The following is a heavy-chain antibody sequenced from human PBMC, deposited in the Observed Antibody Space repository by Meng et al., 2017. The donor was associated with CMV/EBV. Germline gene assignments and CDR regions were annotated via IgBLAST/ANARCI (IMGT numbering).Heavy chain of an antibody. D-gene: IGHD5-24*01. J-gene: IGHJ4*02. CDR3: ARTNGYLPSYFDY. Sequence: CAASGFTFSDYSMNWVRQDPGKGLEWVPSISSSSTYIYYADSVKGRFTISRDNAKDSLSLQMSSLRAEDTAMYYCARTNGYLPSYFDYWGQGTLVTVSS. CDR1: GFTFSDYS. V-gene: IGHV3-21*01. CDR2: ISSSSTYI.